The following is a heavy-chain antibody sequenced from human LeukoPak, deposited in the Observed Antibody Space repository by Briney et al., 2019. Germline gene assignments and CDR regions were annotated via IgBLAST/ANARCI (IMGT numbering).Heavy chain of an antibody. J-gene: IGHJ4*02. CDR3: ARGLFFDSSGSESY. V-gene: IGHV1-69*04. CDR1: GGTFSSYA. D-gene: IGHD3-22*01. CDR2: IIPILGIA. Sequence: ASVKVSCKASGGTFSSYAISWVRQAPGQGLEWMGRIIPILGIANYAQKFQGRVTITADKSTSTAYMELSRLRSDDTAVYYCARGLFFDSSGSESYWGQGTLVTVSS.